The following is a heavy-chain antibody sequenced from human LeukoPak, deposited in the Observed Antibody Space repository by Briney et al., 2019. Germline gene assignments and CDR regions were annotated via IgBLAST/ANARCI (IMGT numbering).Heavy chain of an antibody. D-gene: IGHD2-2*01. CDR2: IIPIFGTA. V-gene: IGHV1-69*05. J-gene: IGHJ5*02. Sequence: SVKVSCKASGGTFISYAINWVRQAPGQGLEWMGGIIPIFGTANYAQKFQGRATITTAESTSTAYMELSSLRSEDTAVYYCARTPAPATAPFDPWGQGTLVTVSS. CDR3: ARTPAPATAPFDP. CDR1: GGTFISYA.